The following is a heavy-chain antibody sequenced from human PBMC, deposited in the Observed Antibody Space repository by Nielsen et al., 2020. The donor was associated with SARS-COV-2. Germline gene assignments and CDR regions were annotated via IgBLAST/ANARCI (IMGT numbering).Heavy chain of an antibody. CDR2: ISSSGSTI. CDR3: ARLPHGYTYGRYYYHGLDV. CDR1: GFTFSSYE. J-gene: IGHJ6*02. Sequence: GESLKISCAASGFTFSSYEMNWVRQAPGKGLEWVSYISSSGSTIYYADSVKGRFTISRENAKNSFFLQMNSLRAEDTAVYYCARLPHGYTYGRYYYHGLDVWGQGTTVTVSS. V-gene: IGHV3-48*03. D-gene: IGHD5-18*01.